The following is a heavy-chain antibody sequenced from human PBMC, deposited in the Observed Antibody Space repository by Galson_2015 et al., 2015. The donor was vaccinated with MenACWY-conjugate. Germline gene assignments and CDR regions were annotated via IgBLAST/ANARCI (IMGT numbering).Heavy chain of an antibody. Sequence: IYYSGNTYYNPSLKSRVTISVDTSKNQFSLKLSSVTAADTAVYYCARAHGYSSGFDAFDIWGQGTMVTVSS. D-gene: IGHD6-19*01. V-gene: IGHV4-39*07. CDR2: IYYSGNT. J-gene: IGHJ3*02. CDR3: ARAHGYSSGFDAFDI.